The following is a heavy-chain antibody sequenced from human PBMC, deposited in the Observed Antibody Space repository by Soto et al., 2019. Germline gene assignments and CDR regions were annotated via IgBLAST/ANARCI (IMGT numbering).Heavy chain of an antibody. D-gene: IGHD2-2*02. J-gene: IGHJ3*02. Sequence: GGSLRLSCAASGFTFSSYAMHWVRQAPGKGLEWVAVISYDGSNKYYADSVKGRFTISRDNSKNTLYLQMNSLRAEDTAVYYCARDQDIVVVPAAIQDAFDIWGQGTMVT. CDR2: ISYDGSNK. V-gene: IGHV3-30-3*01. CDR3: ARDQDIVVVPAAIQDAFDI. CDR1: GFTFSSYA.